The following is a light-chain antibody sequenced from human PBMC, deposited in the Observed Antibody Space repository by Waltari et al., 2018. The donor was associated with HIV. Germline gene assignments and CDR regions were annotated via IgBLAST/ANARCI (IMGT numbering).Light chain of an antibody. CDR1: SSNIGAGYD. V-gene: IGLV1-40*01. CDR2: GNR. CDR3: QSYDSSLSGVV. J-gene: IGLJ2*01. Sequence: QSVLTQPPSVSGAPGQRVTISCTGSSSNIGAGYDVHWYQQLPGTAPKLLILGNRNRPSGVPDLFSGSKSGTSASLAITGLQAEDEADYYGQSYDSSLSGVVFGGGTRLTVL.